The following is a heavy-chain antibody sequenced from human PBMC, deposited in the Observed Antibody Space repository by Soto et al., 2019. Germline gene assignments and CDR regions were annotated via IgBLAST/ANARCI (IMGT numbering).Heavy chain of an antibody. Sequence: EVQLLESGGGLVQPGGSLRLSCAASGFTFSSYAMSWVRQAPGKGLEWVSAISGSGGSTYYADSVKGRFTISRDNSKNTLYLQMNSLRAEDTAVYYCAKDSWGDPGNRPLRLDWGQGTLVTVSS. J-gene: IGHJ4*02. V-gene: IGHV3-23*01. D-gene: IGHD3-16*01. CDR1: GFTFSSYA. CDR3: AKDSWGDPGNRPLRLD. CDR2: ISGSGGST.